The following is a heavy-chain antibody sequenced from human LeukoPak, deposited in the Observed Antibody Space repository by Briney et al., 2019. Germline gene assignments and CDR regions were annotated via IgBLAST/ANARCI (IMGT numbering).Heavy chain of an antibody. D-gene: IGHD1-1*01. CDR3: ARHSRTTIVFDY. J-gene: IGHJ4*02. CDR2: IYYSGST. Sequence: SETLSLTCTVSGGSISSSSYYWGWIRQPPGKGLEWIESIYYSGSTYYNPSLKSRVTISVDTSKNQFSLKLSSVTAADTAVYYCARHSRTTIVFDYWGQGTLVTVSS. V-gene: IGHV4-39*01. CDR1: GGSISSSSYY.